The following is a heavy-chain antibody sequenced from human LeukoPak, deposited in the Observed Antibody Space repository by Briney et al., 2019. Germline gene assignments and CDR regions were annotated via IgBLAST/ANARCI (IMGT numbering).Heavy chain of an antibody. Sequence: SETLSLTCAVYGGSFSGYYWSWIRQPPGKGLEWIGEINHSGSTNYNPSLKSRVTISVDTSKNQFSLKLSSVTAAGTAVYYCASKYYDFWSGYQRGYFDYWGQGTLVTVSS. CDR3: ASKYYDFWSGYQRGYFDY. CDR2: INHSGST. CDR1: GGSFSGYY. J-gene: IGHJ4*02. D-gene: IGHD3-3*01. V-gene: IGHV4-34*01.